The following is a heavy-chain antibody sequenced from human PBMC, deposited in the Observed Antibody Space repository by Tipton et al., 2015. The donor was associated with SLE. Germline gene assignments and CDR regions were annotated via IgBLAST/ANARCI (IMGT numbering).Heavy chain of an antibody. J-gene: IGHJ4*02. D-gene: IGHD2-15*01. V-gene: IGHV4-34*01. CDR1: GGSFSGYY. CDR2: INHSGNT. Sequence: LRLSCAVYGGSFSGYYWSWIRQPPGKGLEWIGEINHSGNTNQNPSLKSRVTISVDTSKNQFSLKVSSVTAADTAVYYCARGGGVALDFDYWGQGTLVTVSS. CDR3: ARGGGVALDFDY.